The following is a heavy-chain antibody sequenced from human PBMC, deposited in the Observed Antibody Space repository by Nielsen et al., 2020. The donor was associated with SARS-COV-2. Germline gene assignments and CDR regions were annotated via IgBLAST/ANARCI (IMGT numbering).Heavy chain of an antibody. V-gene: IGHV7-4-1*02. Sequence: VRQAAGQGLEWVGWINTNTGNPTYAQGFTGRFVFSLDTSVSTAYLQISSLKAEDTAVYYCARGGDVLLWFGENHDAFDIWGQGTMVTVSS. CDR2: INTNTGNP. D-gene: IGHD3-10*01. J-gene: IGHJ3*02. CDR3: ARGGDVLLWFGENHDAFDI.